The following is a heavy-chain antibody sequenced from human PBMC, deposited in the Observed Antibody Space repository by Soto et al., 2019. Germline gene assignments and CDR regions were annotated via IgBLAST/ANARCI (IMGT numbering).Heavy chain of an antibody. CDR3: ARRFGSFDY. J-gene: IGHJ4*02. D-gene: IGHD1-26*01. CDR2: ISFSGST. Sequence: SETLSLTCTVSGGSVSGDSISSSSYYWARIRQPPGKGLEWIGSISFSGSTYYNPSLKSRVTISVDTSKNQFSLKLSSVTAADTAVYYCARRFGSFDYWGQGTQVTVSS. CDR1: GDSISSSSYY. V-gene: IGHV4-39*01.